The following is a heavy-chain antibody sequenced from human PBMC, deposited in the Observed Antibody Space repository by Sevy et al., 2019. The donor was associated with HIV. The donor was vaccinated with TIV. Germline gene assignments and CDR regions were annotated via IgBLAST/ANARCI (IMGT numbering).Heavy chain of an antibody. V-gene: IGHV1-2*02. CDR1: GYTFTGYY. CDR2: INPNSGGT. J-gene: IGHJ4*02. CDR3: ARGYDSSGYYFHY. Sequence: ASMKVSCKASGYTFTGYYMHWVRQAPGQGLEWMGWINPNSGGTNYAQKFQGRVTMTRDTSISTAYMELSRLRSDDTAVYYCARGYDSSGYYFHYWGQGTLVTVSS. D-gene: IGHD3-22*01.